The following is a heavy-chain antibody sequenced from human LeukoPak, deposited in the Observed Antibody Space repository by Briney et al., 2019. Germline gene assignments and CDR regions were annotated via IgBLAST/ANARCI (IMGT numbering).Heavy chain of an antibody. CDR1: GYTFTGYY. CDR3: ARNSGYDYPGYYYHYRDV. J-gene: IGHJ6*03. D-gene: IGHD5-12*01. Sequence: ASVKVSCKSSGYTFTGYYMHWVRQAPGQGLAWVGWINPNSGGTNYAQKFQGRVTMTRDTSISTAYMELSRLRSDDTAVYYCARNSGYDYPGYYYHYRDVWGKGTTVTISS. V-gene: IGHV1-2*02. CDR2: INPNSGGT.